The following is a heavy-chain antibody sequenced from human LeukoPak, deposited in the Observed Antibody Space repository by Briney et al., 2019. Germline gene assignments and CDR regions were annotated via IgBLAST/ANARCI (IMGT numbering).Heavy chain of an antibody. CDR2: IYTSGST. Sequence: SETLSLTCTVSGGSISSGSYYWSWIRQPAGKGLEWIGHIYTSGSTNYNPSLKSRVTISVHTSKNQFSLKLSSVTAADTAVYYCARCRLAVRPYFDYWGQGTLVTVSS. D-gene: IGHD6-6*01. CDR3: ARCRLAVRPYFDY. V-gene: IGHV4-61*09. CDR1: GGSISSGSYY. J-gene: IGHJ4*02.